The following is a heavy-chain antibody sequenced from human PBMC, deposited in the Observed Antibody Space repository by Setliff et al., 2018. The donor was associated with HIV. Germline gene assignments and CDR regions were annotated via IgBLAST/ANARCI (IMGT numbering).Heavy chain of an antibody. CDR2: TSPNRDGT. J-gene: IGHJ4*02. CDR3: ARRGYFDY. V-gene: IGHV1-2*02. Sequence: GASVKVSCKASGFTFNDYYIHWVRQAPGQGLEWMGWTSPNRDGTNYAQKFQGRVTMTRDTSMRTVYMELRSLTSDDTAVYYCARRGYFDYWGQGTPVTVSS. CDR1: GFTFNDYY.